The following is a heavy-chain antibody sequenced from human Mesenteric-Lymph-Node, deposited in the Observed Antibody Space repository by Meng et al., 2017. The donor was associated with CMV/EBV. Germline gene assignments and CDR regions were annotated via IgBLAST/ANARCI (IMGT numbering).Heavy chain of an antibody. Sequence: GESLKISCAASGFTFRSYVMTWVRQAPGKGLEWVSATTGSGGITSYADSVKGRFTMSRDNSKSTVYLQMNSLRAEDTAVYYCAREILWSGDYWGQGTLVTVSS. CDR3: AREILWSGDY. CDR2: TTGSGGIT. D-gene: IGHD2-21*01. V-gene: IGHV3-23*01. CDR1: GFTFRSYV. J-gene: IGHJ4*02.